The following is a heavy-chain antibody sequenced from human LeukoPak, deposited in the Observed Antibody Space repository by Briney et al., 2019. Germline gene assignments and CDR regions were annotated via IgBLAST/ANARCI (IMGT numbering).Heavy chain of an antibody. CDR1: GYTFTGYY. CDR2: INPNSGGT. J-gene: IGHJ5*02. D-gene: IGHD2-2*01. V-gene: IGHV1-2*02. CDR3: ARGGDIVVVPAAMSPKLIPFDP. Sequence: ASVKVSCKASGYTFTGYYMHWVRQAPGQGLEWMGWINPNSGGTNYAQKFQGRVTMTRDTSISTAYMELSRLRSDDTAVYYCARGGDIVVVPAAMSPKLIPFDPWGQGTLVTVSS.